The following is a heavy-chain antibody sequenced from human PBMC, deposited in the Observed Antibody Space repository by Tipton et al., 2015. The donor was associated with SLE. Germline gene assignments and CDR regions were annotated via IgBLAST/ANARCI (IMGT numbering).Heavy chain of an antibody. CDR2: IQYDGSNR. CDR1: GFTFSSYA. CDR3: AKDMGSWTYALDI. Sequence: SLRLSCAASGFTFSSYAMSWVRQAPGKGLEWVSFIQYDGSNRQHADSVEGRIIISRDNSKNTLYLQMNRLRPEDTAVYYCAKDMGSWTYALDIWGQGAMVTVSS. D-gene: IGHD3/OR15-3a*01. J-gene: IGHJ3*02. V-gene: IGHV3-30*02.